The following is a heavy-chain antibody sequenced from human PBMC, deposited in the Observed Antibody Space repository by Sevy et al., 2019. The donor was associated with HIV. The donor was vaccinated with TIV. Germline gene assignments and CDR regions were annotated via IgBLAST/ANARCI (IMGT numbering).Heavy chain of an antibody. CDR2: IRSKAYGGTT. V-gene: IGHV3-49*04. CDR3: TRVEGAADWGMDV. CDR1: GFTFDDYT. D-gene: IGHD1-26*01. J-gene: IGHJ6*02. Sequence: GGSLRLSCRASGFTFDDYTMSWVRQAPGKGLEWVAFIRSKAYGGTTEYAASVKGRLTISKDESKSIAYLQMNSLKTEDTAVYYCTRVEGAADWGMDVWGQGTTVTVSS.